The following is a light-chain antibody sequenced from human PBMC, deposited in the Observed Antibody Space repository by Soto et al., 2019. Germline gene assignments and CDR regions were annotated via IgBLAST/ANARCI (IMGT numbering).Light chain of an antibody. J-gene: IGKJ3*01. CDR1: LSIDKY. Sequence: DNKMTQSASSLSASVGDRATITCRASLSIDKYIRWYQHRAGKAPELLIYAASTLQSGVPSRFSGSGFGTEFALTISSLRPEDFATYYCQQTYIDSFTFGPGTKVDIK. CDR3: QQTYIDSFT. CDR2: AAS. V-gene: IGKV1-39*01.